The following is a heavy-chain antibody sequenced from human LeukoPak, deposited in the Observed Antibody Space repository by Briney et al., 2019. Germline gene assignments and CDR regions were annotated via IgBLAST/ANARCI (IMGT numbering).Heavy chain of an antibody. CDR3: ARVVRLGDAFDI. D-gene: IGHD3-16*01. V-gene: IGHV3-7*01. CDR2: TREDGGER. J-gene: IGHJ3*02. Sequence: GGSLRLSCAASGFSFSRYWMTWVRQAPGKGLEWVVNTREDGGERYYVDSVKGRFTISRDNAKNSLYLQINSLRVEDTAVYYCARVVRLGDAFDIWGQGTMVTVSS. CDR1: GFSFSRYW.